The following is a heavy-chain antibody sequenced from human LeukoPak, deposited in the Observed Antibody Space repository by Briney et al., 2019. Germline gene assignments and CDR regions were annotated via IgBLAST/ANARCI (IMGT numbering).Heavy chain of an antibody. CDR1: EFTFSDYY. J-gene: IGHJ4*01. Sequence: AHLRIFCPASEFTFSDYYLSPIRPAPEKRLERLSYLTSLVTSIYYADSVKGRFTISRDNAKNSLYLQMNSLRAEDTAVYYCARDLWNYDSSGYFYFDYCGHGTLVTVSS. D-gene: IGHD3-22*01. V-gene: IGHV3-11*01. CDR3: ARDLWNYDSSGYFYFDY. CDR2: LTSLVTSI.